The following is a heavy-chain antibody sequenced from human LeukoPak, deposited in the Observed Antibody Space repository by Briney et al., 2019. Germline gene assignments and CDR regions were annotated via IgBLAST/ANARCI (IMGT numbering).Heavy chain of an antibody. CDR3: ARVIRSYYGMDV. J-gene: IGHJ6*02. CDR2: IWYDGSNK. V-gene: IGHV3-33*01. CDR1: GFTFSSYG. Sequence: PGGSLRLSCAASGFTFSSYGMHWVRQAPDKGLEWVAVIWYDGSNKYYADSVKGRFTISRDNSKNTLYLQMNSLRAEDTAVYYCARVIRSYYGMDVWGQGTTVTVSS.